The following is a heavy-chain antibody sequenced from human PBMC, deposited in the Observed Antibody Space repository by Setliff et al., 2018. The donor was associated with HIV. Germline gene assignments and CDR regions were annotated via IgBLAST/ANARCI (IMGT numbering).Heavy chain of an antibody. D-gene: IGHD3-10*01. CDR2: IIPIFGTA. J-gene: IGHJ6*03. Sequence: SVKVSCKASGGPFTSAFNWVRQVPGQGLEWRGGIIPIFGTANYAQNFGGRVTIAADQSTTTSYLQLNSLRFEDTAIYYCASDSPAARFEELEDHYYYFMDVWGKGTTVTVSS. CDR1: GGPFTSA. V-gene: IGHV1-69*13. CDR3: ASDSPAARFEELEDHYYYFMDV.